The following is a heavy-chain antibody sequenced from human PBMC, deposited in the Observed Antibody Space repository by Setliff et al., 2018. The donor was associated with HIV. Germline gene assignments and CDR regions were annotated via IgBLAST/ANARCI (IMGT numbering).Heavy chain of an antibody. J-gene: IGHJ2*01. CDR3: ARDGRLPSSYWYFDL. CDR2: IYSGGIT. V-gene: IGHV3-53*01. CDR1: GFTVSSNY. Sequence: GGSLRLSCAASGFTVSSNYMNWVRQAPGKGLEWVSIIYSGGITYYTDSVKGRFTISRDNSKNTLYLQMNSLRAEDTAVYYCARDGRLPSSYWYFDLWGRGTLVTVSS. D-gene: IGHD2-21*02.